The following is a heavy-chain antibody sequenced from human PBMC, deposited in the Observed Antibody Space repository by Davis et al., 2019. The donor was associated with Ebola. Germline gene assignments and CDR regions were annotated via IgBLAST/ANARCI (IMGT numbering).Heavy chain of an antibody. CDR1: GGSISKSSYY. D-gene: IGHD5-18*01. V-gene: IGHV4-39*01. Sequence: SETLSLTCTVSGGSISKSSYYWGWIRQSPGKGLEWIGSVFYSGSTYYNPSLKSRVTISADTSRNQFSLKVTSVTAADTAVYYCARSRGYSYAADYWGQGTLVTVSS. CDR3: ARSRGYSYAADY. CDR2: VFYSGST. J-gene: IGHJ4*02.